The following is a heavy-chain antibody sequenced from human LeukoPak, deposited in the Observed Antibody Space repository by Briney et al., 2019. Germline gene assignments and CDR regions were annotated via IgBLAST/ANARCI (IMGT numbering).Heavy chain of an antibody. CDR2: ISSSSSYI. V-gene: IGHV3-21*04. Sequence: PGGSLRLSCAASGFTFSTYSMNWVRQAPGKGLEWVSSISSSSSYIYYADSVKGRFTISRDNAKNSLYLQMNSLRAEDTAVYYCARNHLLGYWYFDLWGRGTLVTVSS. CDR1: GFTFSTYS. CDR3: ARNHLLGYWYFDL. D-gene: IGHD3-16*01. J-gene: IGHJ2*01.